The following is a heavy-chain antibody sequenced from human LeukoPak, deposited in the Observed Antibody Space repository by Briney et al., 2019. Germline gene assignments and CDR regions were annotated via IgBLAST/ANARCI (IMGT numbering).Heavy chain of an antibody. CDR3: ARDRSWGSGSYNSFLDWFDP. Sequence: ASVKVSCKASGYTFTSYGISWVRQAPGQGLEWMGWISAYNGNTNYAQKLQGRVTMTTDTSTSTAYMELRSLRSDDTAVYYCARDRSWGSGSYNSFLDWFDPWSQGTLVTVSS. J-gene: IGHJ5*02. D-gene: IGHD3-10*01. CDR2: ISAYNGNT. V-gene: IGHV1-18*01. CDR1: GYTFTSYG.